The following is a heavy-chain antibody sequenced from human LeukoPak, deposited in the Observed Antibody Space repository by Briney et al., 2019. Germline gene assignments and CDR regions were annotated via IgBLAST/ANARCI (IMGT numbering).Heavy chain of an antibody. V-gene: IGHV3-30*03. CDR1: GFNFRHYG. J-gene: IGHJ4*02. Sequence: PGGSLRLSCVASGFNFRHYGLHWVRQAPGKGPQWVAVISYAGNNSYYADSVKGRFTVFRDNSKNTAFLQMKNLRDEDTAVYYCATRDFDFWGQGTLVTVSS. CDR2: ISYAGNNS. CDR3: ATRDFDF.